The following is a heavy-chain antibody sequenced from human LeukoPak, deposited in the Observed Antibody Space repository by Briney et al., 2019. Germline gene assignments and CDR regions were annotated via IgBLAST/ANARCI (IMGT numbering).Heavy chain of an antibody. V-gene: IGHV4-34*01. CDR1: GGSFSGYY. D-gene: IGHD4-11*01. J-gene: IGHJ4*02. Sequence: SETLSLTCAVYGGSFSGYYWSWIRQPPGKGLEWIGEINHSGSTNYNPSLKSRVTISVDTSKNQFSLKLSSVTAADTAVYYCARGPRKLTVTTGIDYWGQGTLVTVSS. CDR3: ARGPRKLTVTTGIDY. CDR2: INHSGST.